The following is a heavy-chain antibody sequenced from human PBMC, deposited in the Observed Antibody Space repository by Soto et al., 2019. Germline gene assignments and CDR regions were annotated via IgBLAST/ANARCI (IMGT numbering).Heavy chain of an antibody. D-gene: IGHD3-10*01. CDR1: GGSISSGGYY. CDR3: ARVPYYYGSGSHPPYYYYYMDV. CDR2: IYYSGST. V-gene: IGHV4-31*03. Sequence: QVQLQESGPGLVKPSQTLSLTCTVSGGSISSGGYYWSWIRQHPGKGLEWIGYIYYSGSTYYNPSRKIRVTISVDTSKTQFSLKLSSVTAADTAVYYCARVPYYYGSGSHPPYYYYYMDVWGKGTTVTVSS. J-gene: IGHJ6*03.